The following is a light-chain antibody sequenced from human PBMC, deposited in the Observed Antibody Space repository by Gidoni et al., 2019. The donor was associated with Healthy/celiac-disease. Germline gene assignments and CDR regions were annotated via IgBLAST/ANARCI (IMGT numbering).Light chain of an antibody. Sequence: DIQMTQSPSSLSASVGDRVTITCRASQSISSYLNWYQQKPGKAPKLLIYAASSLQSGVPSRFSGSGSGTDCTLTISSLQPEDFATYYCQQSYSTLPITCGQGTRLEIK. CDR1: QSISSY. V-gene: IGKV1-39*01. CDR2: AAS. CDR3: QQSYSTLPIT. J-gene: IGKJ5*01.